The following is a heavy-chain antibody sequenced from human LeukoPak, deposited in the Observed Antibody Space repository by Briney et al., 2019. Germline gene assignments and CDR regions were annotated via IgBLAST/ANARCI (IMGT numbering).Heavy chain of an antibody. D-gene: IGHD3-3*01. Sequence: PGRSLRLSCAASGFTFSSYAMNWVRQAPGKGLEWVSYISAGGRTTFYADSVTGRFTISRDNAKNSLYLQMSSLRVEDTAVYYCASWAGNTQSDSWSGPFDYWGQGSLVTVSS. CDR1: GFTFSSYA. J-gene: IGHJ4*02. CDR3: ASWAGNTQSDSWSGPFDY. CDR2: ISAGGRTT. V-gene: IGHV3-48*04.